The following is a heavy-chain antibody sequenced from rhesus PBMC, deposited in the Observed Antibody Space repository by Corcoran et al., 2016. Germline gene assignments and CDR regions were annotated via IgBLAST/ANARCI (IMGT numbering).Heavy chain of an antibody. V-gene: IGHV4-80*01. J-gene: IGHJ4*01. Sequence: QVQLQESGPGLVKPSETLSLTCAVSGGSFSRYWWSWVRQPPGEGLEWIGEINGNSGSTNYNPSLKSRVTLSNDASKKQFSLSLSSVTAADTAVYYCASVLRGLSYFDYWGQGVLVTVSS. CDR3: ASVLRGLSYFDY. CDR1: GGSFSRYW. CDR2: INGNSGST.